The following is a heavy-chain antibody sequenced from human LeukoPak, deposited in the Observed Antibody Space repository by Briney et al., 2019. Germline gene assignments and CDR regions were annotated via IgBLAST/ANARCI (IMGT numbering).Heavy chain of an antibody. V-gene: IGHV4-61*08. CDR1: GGSISSGDYY. CDR3: ARDISKETDDYYYYGMDV. Sequence: SETLSLTCTVSGGSISSGDYYWSWIRQPPGKGLEWIGYIYYSGSTNYNPSLKSRVTISVDTSKNQFSLKLSSVTAADTAVYYCARDISKETDDYYYYGMDVWGQGTTVTVSS. CDR2: IYYSGST. D-gene: IGHD1-14*01. J-gene: IGHJ6*02.